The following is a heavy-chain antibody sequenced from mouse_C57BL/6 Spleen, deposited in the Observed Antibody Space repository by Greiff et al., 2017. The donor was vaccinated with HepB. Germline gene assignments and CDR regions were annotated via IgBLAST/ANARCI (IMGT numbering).Heavy chain of an antibody. CDR3: AREGGNSH. Sequence: EVKLMESGPGLVKPSQSLSLTCSVTGYSITSGYYWNWIRQFPGNKLEWMGYISYDGSNNYNPSLKNRISITRDTSKNQFFLKLNSVTTEDTATYYCAREGGNSHWGQGTTLTVSS. J-gene: IGHJ2*01. V-gene: IGHV3-6*01. D-gene: IGHD2-1*01. CDR1: GYSITSGYY. CDR2: ISYDGSN.